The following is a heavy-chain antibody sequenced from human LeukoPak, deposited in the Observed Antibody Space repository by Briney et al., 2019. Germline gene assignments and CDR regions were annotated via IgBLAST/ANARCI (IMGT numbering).Heavy chain of an antibody. CDR1: GFSFSTYN. D-gene: IGHD5-18*01. J-gene: IGHJ4*02. V-gene: IGHV3-21*01. Sequence: GGSLRLSCAASGFSFSTYNMDWVRQAPGKGLEWVSSISSGSSYIYYADSVKGRFTISRDNAKNSLYLQMNSLRAEDTARYYCARLHIRGYRYGFDFWGQGTLVTVSS. CDR2: ISSGSSYI. CDR3: ARLHIRGYRYGFDF.